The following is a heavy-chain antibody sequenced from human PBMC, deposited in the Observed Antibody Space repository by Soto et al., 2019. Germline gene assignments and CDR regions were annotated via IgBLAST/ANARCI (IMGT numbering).Heavy chain of an antibody. V-gene: IGHV6-1*01. J-gene: IGHJ4*02. CDR1: GDSVSSTSTA. CDR2: TYYRSKWYT. D-gene: IGHD3-10*01. Sequence: SQTLSLTCAISGDSVSSTSTAWSWIRQSPSRGLEWLGRTYYRSKWYTDYAVSVKSRITINPDTSKNQFSLQLSSVTPEDTAVYYCARGSYYRRSGWGQGTLVTVSS. CDR3: ARGSYYRRSG.